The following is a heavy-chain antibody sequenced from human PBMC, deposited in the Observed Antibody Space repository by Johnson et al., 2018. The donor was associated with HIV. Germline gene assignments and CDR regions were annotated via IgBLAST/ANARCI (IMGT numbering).Heavy chain of an antibody. D-gene: IGHD1-26*01. J-gene: IGHJ3*02. CDR1: GFTFSDYY. V-gene: IGHV3-11*04. Sequence: QVQLVESGGGLVKPGGSLRLSCAASGFTFSDYYMSWIRQAPGKGLEWVSYISSSGSIIYDADSVKGRFTISRDNAKNSLYLQMNSLRAEDTAMYYCARQFRSVGAPDAFDIWGQGTMVTVSS. CDR2: ISSSGSII. CDR3: ARQFRSVGAPDAFDI.